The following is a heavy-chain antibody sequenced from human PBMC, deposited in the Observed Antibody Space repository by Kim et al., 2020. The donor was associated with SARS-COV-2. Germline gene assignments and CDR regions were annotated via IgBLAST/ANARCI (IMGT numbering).Heavy chain of an antibody. CDR1: GFTFSSSV. Sequence: GGSLRLSCAASGFTFSSSVMHWVRRAPGKGLEWVAGLSPDGDTKYYIDSMKGRFTISRDNPKNTLYVQMNSLREEDTAVYHCVREGGNYNGLKYFDTWGQGTLVTVSS. D-gene: IGHD1-7*01. V-gene: IGHV3-30*03. J-gene: IGHJ4*02. CDR3: VREGGNYNGLKYFDT. CDR2: LSPDGDTK.